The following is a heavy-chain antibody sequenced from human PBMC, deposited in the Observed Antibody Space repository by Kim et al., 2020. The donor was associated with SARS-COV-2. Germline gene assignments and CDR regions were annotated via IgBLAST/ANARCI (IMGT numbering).Heavy chain of an antibody. J-gene: IGHJ4*02. V-gene: IGHV3-23*01. CDR3: ASPRSDWFAGNS. D-gene: IGHD3-9*01. Sequence: YADAVKGRFTRSRDNSENTLFLDMNSLRVEDTALYYCASPRSDWFAGNSWGQGTLVTVSS.